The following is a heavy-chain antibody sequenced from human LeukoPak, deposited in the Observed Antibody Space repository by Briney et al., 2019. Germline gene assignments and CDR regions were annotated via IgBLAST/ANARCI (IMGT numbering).Heavy chain of an antibody. V-gene: IGHV1-2*02. Sequence: EASVTVSCKASGYTFTGHYMHWVRQAPGQGLEWMGWINPNSGGTNYAQKFQGRVTLTRDTSISTAYMELSRLRSDDTAVYYCARADDGYNADYWGQGTLVTVSS. CDR1: GYTFTGHY. CDR2: INPNSGGT. D-gene: IGHD5-24*01. CDR3: ARADDGYNADY. J-gene: IGHJ4*02.